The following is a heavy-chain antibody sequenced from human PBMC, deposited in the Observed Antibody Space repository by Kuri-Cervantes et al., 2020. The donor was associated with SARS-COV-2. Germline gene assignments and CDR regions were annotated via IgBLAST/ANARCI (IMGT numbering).Heavy chain of an antibody. J-gene: IGHJ4*02. Sequence: GGSLRLSCAASGFTFSDYYMSWIRQAPGKGLEWVAVISYDGSNKYYADSVKGRFTISRDNSKNTLYLQMNSLRAEDTAVYYCARDDGSGSYFTFDYWGQGTLVTVSS. D-gene: IGHD3-10*01. CDR3: ARDDGSGSYFTFDY. V-gene: IGHV3-30-3*01. CDR1: GFTFSDYY. CDR2: ISYDGSNK.